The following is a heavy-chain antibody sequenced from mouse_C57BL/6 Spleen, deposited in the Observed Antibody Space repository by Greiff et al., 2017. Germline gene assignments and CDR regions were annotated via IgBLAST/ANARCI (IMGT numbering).Heavy chain of an antibody. CDR2: IYPGDGDT. CDR3: ARPTVGPHWYFDV. CDR1: GYAFSSYW. Sequence: VQLQQSGAELVKPGASVKISCKASGYAFSSYWMNWVKQRPGKGLEWIGQIYPGDGDTNYNGKFKGKATLTAYKSSSTAYMQLSSLASEDSAVYFGARPTVGPHWYFDVWGTGTTVTVAS. V-gene: IGHV1-80*01. D-gene: IGHD1-1*01. J-gene: IGHJ1*03.